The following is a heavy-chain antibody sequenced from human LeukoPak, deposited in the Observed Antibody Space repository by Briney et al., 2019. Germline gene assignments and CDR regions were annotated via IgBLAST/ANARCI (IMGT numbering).Heavy chain of an antibody. CDR3: ARPVPSRLGWFDP. D-gene: IGHD1-1*01. Sequence: PSETLSLTCSVSGYSISSGNYWGWIRQPPGKGLEWIGSIYYSGSTYYNPSLKSRVTISVDTSKNQFSLKLSSVTAADTAVYYCARPVPSRLGWFDPWGQGTLVTVSS. CDR1: GYSISSGNY. J-gene: IGHJ5*02. V-gene: IGHV4-38-2*01. CDR2: IYYSGST.